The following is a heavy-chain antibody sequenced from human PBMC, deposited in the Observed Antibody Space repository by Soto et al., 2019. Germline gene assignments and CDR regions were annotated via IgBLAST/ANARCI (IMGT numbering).Heavy chain of an antibody. CDR1: GGSLSSGGYC. CDR2: NYSSGST. Sequence: QVQLQESGPGLVKPSQTLSLTCTVSGGSLSSGGYCWSWIRQPPGKGLEWIGYNYSSGSTYYNPSLMIRVARSVAMSKNRISLQLRSVPAADMAVYYCASYYGEYGRSSNGFDPWVRGTL. V-gene: IGHV4-31*03. CDR3: ASYYGEYGRSSNGFDP. J-gene: IGHJ5*02. D-gene: IGHD4-17*01.